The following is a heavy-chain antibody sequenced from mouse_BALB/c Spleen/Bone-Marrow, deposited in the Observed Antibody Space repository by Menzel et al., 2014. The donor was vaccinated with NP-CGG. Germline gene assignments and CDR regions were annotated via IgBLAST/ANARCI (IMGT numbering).Heavy chain of an antibody. V-gene: IGHV1S81*02. Sequence: QVQLKESGAELVKPGASVKLSCKASGYTFTSYYMYWVKQRPGQGLEWIGEINPSNGGTNFNEKFKSKATLTVDKSSGTAYMQLSSLTSEDSAVCYCTRYGNYYFDYWGQGTTLTVSS. CDR1: GYTFTSYY. J-gene: IGHJ2*01. CDR3: TRYGNYYFDY. D-gene: IGHD2-1*01. CDR2: INPSNGGT.